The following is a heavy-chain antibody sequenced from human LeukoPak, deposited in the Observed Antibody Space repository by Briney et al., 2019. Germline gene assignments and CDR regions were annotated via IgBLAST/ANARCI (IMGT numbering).Heavy chain of an antibody. CDR2: ISSSSSTI. CDR3: ARAHRLSVDSSDY. Sequence: PGGSLRLSCAASGFTFSSYSTNWVRQAPGKGLEWVSYISSSSSTIYYADSVKGRFTISRDNAKNSLYLQMNSLRAEDTAVYYCARAHRLSVDSSDYWGQGTLVTVSS. V-gene: IGHV3-48*01. D-gene: IGHD3-22*01. CDR1: GFTFSSYS. J-gene: IGHJ4*02.